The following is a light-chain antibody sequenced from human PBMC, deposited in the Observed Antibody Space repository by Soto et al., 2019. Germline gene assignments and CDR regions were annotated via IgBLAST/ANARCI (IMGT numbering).Light chain of an antibody. CDR1: QSISNY. Sequence: DIQMTQSPSSLSASVGERVTITCRASQSISNYLSWYQQKPGKAPKLLINVASTLQSGVPSRFSGSGSLTDFTLAISSLQPEDFATYYCQQSSSTPQTFGGGTRVEIK. CDR2: VAS. CDR3: QQSSSTPQT. J-gene: IGKJ4*01. V-gene: IGKV1-39*01.